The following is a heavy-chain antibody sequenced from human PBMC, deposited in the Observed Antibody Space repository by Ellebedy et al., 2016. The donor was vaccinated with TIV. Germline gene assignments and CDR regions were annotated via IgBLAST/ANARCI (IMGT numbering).Heavy chain of an antibody. CDR2: IYHSGST. D-gene: IGHD5-18*01. CDR3: ARGAAMAPWFDP. V-gene: IGHV4-59*08. CDR1: GGSISTYY. Sequence: MPSETLSLTCTVFGGSISTYYWSWIRQPPGKGLEWIGSIYHSGSTYYNPSLKSRVTISVDTSKNQFSLKLSSVTAADTAVYYCARGAAMAPWFDPWGQGTLVTVSS. J-gene: IGHJ5*02.